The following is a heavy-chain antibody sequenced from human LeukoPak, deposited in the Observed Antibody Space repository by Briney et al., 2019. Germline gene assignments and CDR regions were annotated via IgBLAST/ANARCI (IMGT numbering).Heavy chain of an antibody. CDR3: VRSLRSADF. J-gene: IGHJ4*02. V-gene: IGHV3-9*01. Sequence: GGSLRLSCAGSGFIFNNYAMHWVRQPPGKGLEWVSGISWNSGSIDYADSVKGRFTISRDNAKNTLFLQMDSLRAEDTALYYCVRSLRSADFWGQGTLVTVSS. CDR1: GFIFNNYA. CDR2: ISWNSGSI.